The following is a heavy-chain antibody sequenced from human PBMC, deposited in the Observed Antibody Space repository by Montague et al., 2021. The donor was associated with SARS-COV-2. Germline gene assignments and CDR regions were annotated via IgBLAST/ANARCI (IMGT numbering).Heavy chain of an antibody. J-gene: IGHJ3*01. CDR2: SNVRGSS. CDR3: ARGQVTVFAILIAFPAAGAIDV. CDR1: GWSFTDFY. V-gene: IGHV4-34*01. D-gene: IGHD3-16*02. Sequence: SETLSLTCAVYGWSFTDFYWTWIRLPPGQRLEWIGESNVRGSSNYNPSLKNRVTISVAKSKNQISLKLTSVTAADTATYYCARGQVTVFAILIAFPAAGAIDVWGQGTTVTVS.